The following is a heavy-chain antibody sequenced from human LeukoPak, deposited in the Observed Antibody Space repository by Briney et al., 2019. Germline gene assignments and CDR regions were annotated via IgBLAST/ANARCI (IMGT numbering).Heavy chain of an antibody. Sequence: GGSLRLSCAASGFTFSSYAMHWVRQAPGKGLEWVAVISYDGSNKYYADSVKGRFTIPRDNSKNTLYLQMNSLRAEDTAVYYCARSYYDITANYYYYGMDVWGQGTTVTVSS. CDR1: GFTFSSYA. CDR3: ARSYYDITANYYYYGMDV. V-gene: IGHV3-30-3*01. J-gene: IGHJ6*02. CDR2: ISYDGSNK. D-gene: IGHD3-9*01.